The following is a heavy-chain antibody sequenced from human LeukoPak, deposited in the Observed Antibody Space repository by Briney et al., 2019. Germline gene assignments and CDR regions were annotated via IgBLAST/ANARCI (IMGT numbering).Heavy chain of an antibody. J-gene: IGHJ5*02. CDR1: GDSVSSNSAA. CDR3: ARGDYCSGGSCYPDGSHNWFDP. V-gene: IGHV6-1*01. D-gene: IGHD2-15*01. Sequence: SQTLSLTCAISGDSVSSNSAAWNWIRQSPSRGLEWLGRTYYRSKWYNDYAVSVKSRITINPDTSKNQFSLQLNSVTPEDTAVYYCARGDYCSGGSCYPDGSHNWFDPWGQGTLVTVSS. CDR2: TYYRSKWYN.